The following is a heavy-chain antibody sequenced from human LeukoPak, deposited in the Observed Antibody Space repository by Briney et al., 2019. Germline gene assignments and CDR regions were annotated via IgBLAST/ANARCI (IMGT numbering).Heavy chain of an antibody. D-gene: IGHD5-24*01. CDR1: GDCVSSDSYY. J-gene: IGHJ4*02. Sequence: PSETLSLTCSVSGDCVSSDSYYWSWIRQPPGKGLEWIGYAYNSGSTNYNPSLKSRVSISVDRSKNQFSLKLSSVTAADTAVYYCARANGRWLQLYYFDYWGQGTLVTVSS. V-gene: IGHV4-61*01. CDR3: ARANGRWLQLYYFDY. CDR2: AYNSGST.